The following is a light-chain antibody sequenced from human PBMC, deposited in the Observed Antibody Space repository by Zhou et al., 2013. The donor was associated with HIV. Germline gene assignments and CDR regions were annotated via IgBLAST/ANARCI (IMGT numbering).Light chain of an antibody. CDR1: QSISSW. J-gene: IGKJ1*01. V-gene: IGKV1-5*03. CDR3: QQYNSYSWT. CDR2: KAS. Sequence: DIQMTQSPSTLSASVGDRVTITCRASQSISSWLAWYQQKPGKAPKLLIYKASSLESGVPSRFSGSGSGTEFTLTISSLQPDDFATYYCQQYNSYSWTYGQGPTVE.